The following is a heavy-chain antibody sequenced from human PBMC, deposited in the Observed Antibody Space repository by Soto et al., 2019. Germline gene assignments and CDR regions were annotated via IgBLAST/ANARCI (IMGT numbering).Heavy chain of an antibody. D-gene: IGHD5-12*01. CDR1: GFTFSSYE. V-gene: IGHV3-48*03. J-gene: IGHJ4*02. Sequence: PGGSLRLSCAASGFTFSSYEMNWVRQAPGKGLEWVSYISSSGSTIYYADSVKGRFTISRDNAKNSLYLQMNSLRAEDTAVYYCAREWGYSGSSDYWGQGTLVTVSS. CDR3: AREWGYSGSSDY. CDR2: ISSSGSTI.